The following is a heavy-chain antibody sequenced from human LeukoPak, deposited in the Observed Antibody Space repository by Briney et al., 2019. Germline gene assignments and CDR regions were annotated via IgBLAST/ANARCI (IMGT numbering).Heavy chain of an antibody. D-gene: IGHD3-10*01. CDR3: ARGDYYGSPKVVAA. CDR2: ISTYNGNT. V-gene: IGHV1-18*01. CDR1: GYTFTNYG. J-gene: IGHJ5*02. Sequence: GASVKVSCKASGYTFTNYGISWVRQAPGQGPECMGWISTYNGNTNYAQKFQDRVTMTRDTSISTAYIELNLLRSDDTAVYYCARGDYYGSPKVVAAWGQGTLVTVSS.